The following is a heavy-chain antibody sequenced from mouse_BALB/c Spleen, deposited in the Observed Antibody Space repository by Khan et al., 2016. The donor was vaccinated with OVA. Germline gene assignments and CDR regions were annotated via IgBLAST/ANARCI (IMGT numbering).Heavy chain of an antibody. Sequence: QIQLVQSGPELKKPGETVKISCKASGYTFTNYVMNWVKQSPGKGLKWMGWINTSTGEPTYADDFKGRFAFSLETAASTAYLQINSLKNEDTATDFWARFHGGYWGQGTTLTVSS. CDR1: GYTFTNYV. CDR2: INTSTGEP. V-gene: IGHV9-3-1*01. J-gene: IGHJ2*01. CDR3: ARFHGGY.